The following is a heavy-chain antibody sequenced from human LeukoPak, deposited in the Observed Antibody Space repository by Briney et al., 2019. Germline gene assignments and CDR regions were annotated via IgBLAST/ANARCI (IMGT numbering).Heavy chain of an antibody. Sequence: GASVKVSCKASGGTFSSYAISWVRQAPGQGLEWMGGIIPIFGTANYAQKFQGRVTITADESTSTAYMELSSLRSEDTAVYYCARRIAVAGKNWFDPWGRGTLVTVSS. CDR2: IIPIFGTA. V-gene: IGHV1-69*01. J-gene: IGHJ5*02. CDR3: ARRIAVAGKNWFDP. CDR1: GGTFSSYA. D-gene: IGHD6-19*01.